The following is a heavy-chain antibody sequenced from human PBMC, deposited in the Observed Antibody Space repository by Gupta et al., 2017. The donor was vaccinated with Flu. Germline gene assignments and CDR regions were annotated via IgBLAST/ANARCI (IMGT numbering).Heavy chain of an antibody. J-gene: IGHJ5*02. CDR1: GYTFTSYD. CDR2: MNPNSGNT. CDR3: ARGRGVLLWFGELANNWFDP. D-gene: IGHD3-10*01. V-gene: IGHV1-8*01. Sequence: QVQLVQSGAEVKKPGASVKVSCKASGYTFTSYDINWVRQATGQGLEWMGWMNPNSGNTGYAQKFQGRVTMTRNTSISTAYMELSSLRSEDTAVYYCARGRGVLLWFGELANNWFDPWGQGTLVTVSS.